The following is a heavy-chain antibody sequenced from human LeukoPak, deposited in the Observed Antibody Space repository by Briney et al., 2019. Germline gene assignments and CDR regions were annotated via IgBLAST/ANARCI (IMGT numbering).Heavy chain of an antibody. CDR1: GFTFSSYA. CDR2: IADNGIST. CDR3: AKMRQWFGESENYFHY. D-gene: IGHD3-10*01. V-gene: IGHV3-23*01. Sequence: GGSLRLSCAASGFTFSSYAMSWVRQAPGKGLQWVSGIADNGISTYFADSAKGRFTISRDNSKNTLYLQMNSLSPEDTAVYYCAKMRQWFGESENYFHYWGQGTLVTVSS. J-gene: IGHJ4*02.